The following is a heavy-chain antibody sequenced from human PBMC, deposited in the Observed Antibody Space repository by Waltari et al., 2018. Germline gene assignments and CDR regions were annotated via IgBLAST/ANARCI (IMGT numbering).Heavy chain of an antibody. Sequence: QVQLQESGPGLVKPSETLSLTCAVSGYSISSGYYWGWIRQPPGKGLEWIGSIYHSGSTYYNPSLKSRVTISVDTSKNQFSLKLSSVTAADTAVYYCARLRDCSGGSCPDYWGQGTLVTVSS. CDR2: IYHSGST. D-gene: IGHD2-15*01. CDR1: GYSISSGYY. CDR3: ARLRDCSGGSCPDY. V-gene: IGHV4-38-2*01. J-gene: IGHJ4*02.